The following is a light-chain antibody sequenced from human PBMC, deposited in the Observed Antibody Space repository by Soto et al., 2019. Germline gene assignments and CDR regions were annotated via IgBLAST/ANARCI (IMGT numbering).Light chain of an antibody. Sequence: DIQMTQSPSSLSASVGDRVTITCQTSQDISNYLNWYQQKPGKAPKLLIYDASNLETVVPSRFSGSGSGTEFTLPIRSLQPEDFATYYCQQYDILPLFGQGTKVEIK. CDR2: DAS. CDR3: QQYDILPL. V-gene: IGKV1-33*01. J-gene: IGKJ2*01. CDR1: QDISNY.